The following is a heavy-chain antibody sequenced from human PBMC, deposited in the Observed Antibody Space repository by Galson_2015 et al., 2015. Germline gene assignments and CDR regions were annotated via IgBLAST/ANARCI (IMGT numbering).Heavy chain of an antibody. V-gene: IGHV4-59*01. CDR1: GGSISRYY. J-gene: IGHJ3*02. CDR3: AREGVYCSSTSCPLGFDI. D-gene: IGHD2-2*01. CDR2: IYYSGST. Sequence: LSLTCTVSGGSISRYYWSWIRQPPGKGLEWIGYIYYSGSTNYNPSLKSRVTISVDTSKNQFSLKLSSVTAADTAVYYCAREGVYCSSTSCPLGFDIWGQGTMVTVSS.